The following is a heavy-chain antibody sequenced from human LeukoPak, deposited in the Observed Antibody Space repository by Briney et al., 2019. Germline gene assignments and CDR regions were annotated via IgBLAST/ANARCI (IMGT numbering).Heavy chain of an antibody. V-gene: IGHV3-30*04. J-gene: IGHJ4*02. CDR3: ARAGNYYGSGSFYAKIDS. CDR2: ISFDGNNK. Sequence: GGSLRLSCAASGFTFSSDAMHWVRQDPGKGLEWVALISFDGNNKYYADSVKGRFTISRDNSKYTLYLQMNSLRTDDAAVYYCARAGNYYGSGSFYAKIDSWGQGTLVTVSS. CDR1: GFTFSSDA. D-gene: IGHD3-10*01.